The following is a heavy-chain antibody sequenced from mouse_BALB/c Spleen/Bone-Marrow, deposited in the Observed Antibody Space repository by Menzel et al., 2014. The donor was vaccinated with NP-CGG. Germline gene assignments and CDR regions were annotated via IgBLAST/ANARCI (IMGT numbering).Heavy chain of an antibody. CDR2: IDPANGNT. CDR3: ATDSSGYLDY. V-gene: IGHV14-3*02. CDR1: GFNIKDTY. D-gene: IGHD3-2*01. Sequence: VQLQQPGAELVKPGASVKLSCTASGFNIKDTYMHWVKQRPEQGLEWIGRIDPANGNTKYDPKFQGKATITADTSSNTAYLQLSSLTSEDTAVYYCATDSSGYLDYWGQGTTLTVSS. J-gene: IGHJ2*01.